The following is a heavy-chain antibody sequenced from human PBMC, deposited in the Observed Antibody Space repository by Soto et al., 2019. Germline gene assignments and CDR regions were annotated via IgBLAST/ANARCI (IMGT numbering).Heavy chain of an antibody. Sequence: SLMFPCERSGERLATDCITGGRQVPWRGLVWMARIDPSNSYINCSPSYQGRVTISADKSLNTAYLQWSSLEASDTVMYYCARLGDCSGCSCSSRYYHHGMDLWGQGTTVTVYS. J-gene: IGHJ6*02. CDR2: IDPSNSYI. CDR1: GERLATDC. D-gene: IGHD2-15*01. CDR3: ARLGDCSGCSCSSRYYHHGMDL. V-gene: IGHV5-10-1*01.